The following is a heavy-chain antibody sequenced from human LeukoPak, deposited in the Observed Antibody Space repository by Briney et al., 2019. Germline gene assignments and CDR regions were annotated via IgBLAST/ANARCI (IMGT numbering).Heavy chain of an antibody. V-gene: IGHV3-21*01. Sequence: PGGSLRLSCAASGFTFSTYSMNWVRQAPGKGLEWVSSISANSNYIYYADSVKGRFTISRDNAKNSLYLQMNSLSAEDTAVYYCARDRQYYYDSSGYYWGQGTLVTVSS. CDR3: ARDRQYYYDSSGYY. CDR1: GFTFSTYS. D-gene: IGHD3-22*01. J-gene: IGHJ4*02. CDR2: ISANSNYI.